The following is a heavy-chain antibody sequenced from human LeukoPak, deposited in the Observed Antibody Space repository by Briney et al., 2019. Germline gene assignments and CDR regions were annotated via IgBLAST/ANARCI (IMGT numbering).Heavy chain of an antibody. V-gene: IGHV4-38-2*02. CDR3: ARTAAAGKNWFDP. Sequence: SETLSLTCTVSGYSISSSYYWGWIRQPPGKGLEWIGSIYYSGSTYYNPSLKSRVTISVDTSKNQFSLKLSSVTAADTAVYYCARTAAAGKNWFDPWGQGTLVTVSS. J-gene: IGHJ5*02. CDR2: IYYSGST. D-gene: IGHD6-13*01. CDR1: GYSISSSYY.